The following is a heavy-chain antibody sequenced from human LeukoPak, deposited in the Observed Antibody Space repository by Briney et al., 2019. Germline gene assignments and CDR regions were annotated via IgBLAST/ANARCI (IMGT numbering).Heavy chain of an antibody. J-gene: IGHJ4*02. CDR1: GFTFSDNY. CDR2: IYYSGST. CDR3: ATMDTAMVNY. Sequence: GSLRLSCAASGFTFSDNYMDWVRQPPGKGLEWIGSIYYSGSTYYNPSLKSRVTISVDTSKNQFSLKLSSVTAADTAAYYCATMDTAMVNYWGQGTLVTVSS. D-gene: IGHD5-18*01. V-gene: IGHV4-39*01.